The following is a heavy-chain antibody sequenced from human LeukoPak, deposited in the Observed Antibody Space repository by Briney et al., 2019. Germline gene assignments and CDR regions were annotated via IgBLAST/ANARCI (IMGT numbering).Heavy chain of an antibody. Sequence: ASVKVCCKASGYTFTGYYMHWVRQAPGQGLEWMGWINPNSGGTNYAQKFQGRVTMTRDTSISTAYMELSRLRSDDTAVYYCARVRFEQWLVPLGDYWGQGTLVTVSS. D-gene: IGHD6-19*01. CDR1: GYTFTGYY. CDR2: INPNSGGT. CDR3: ARVRFEQWLVPLGDY. J-gene: IGHJ4*02. V-gene: IGHV1-2*02.